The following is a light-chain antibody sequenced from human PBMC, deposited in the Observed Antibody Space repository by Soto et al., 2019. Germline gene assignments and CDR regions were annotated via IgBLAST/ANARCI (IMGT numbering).Light chain of an antibody. Sequence: DIQLTQSPSSLSASVGDRVTITCRASQSIGSHLNWYQQKPGKVPNLLMYKASNLQSGVPSRFSGGGSETDFTLTISGLQTEDFATYYCQQSYIVPITFGGGTKLEIK. CDR2: KAS. CDR3: QQSYIVPIT. J-gene: IGKJ4*01. V-gene: IGKV1-39*01. CDR1: QSIGSH.